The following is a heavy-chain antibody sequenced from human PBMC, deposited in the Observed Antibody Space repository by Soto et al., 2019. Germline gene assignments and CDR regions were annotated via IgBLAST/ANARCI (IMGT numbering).Heavy chain of an antibody. CDR2: VSAYNGNT. D-gene: IGHD1-7*01. V-gene: IGHV1-18*01. CDR1: GYTFSNDA. Sequence: QVQLVQSGAEVKKPGGSVKVSCKASGYTFSNDAITWVRQAPGQGLEWMGWVSAYNGNTNYAQKFKGRVTMTTDTSTSTAYMKIRSLRYDDTAVYFCARASRYYWNYMMYWGQGTLVTVSS. J-gene: IGHJ4*02. CDR3: ARASRYYWNYMMY.